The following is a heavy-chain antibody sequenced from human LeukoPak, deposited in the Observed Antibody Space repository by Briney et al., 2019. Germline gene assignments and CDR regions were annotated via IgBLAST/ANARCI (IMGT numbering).Heavy chain of an antibody. J-gene: IGHJ5*02. D-gene: IGHD3-10*01. Sequence: SETLSLTCTVSGGSIRSYWSWIRQPAGKGLDWIGRIYGSGSTDYNPSLKSRVTMSIDTSKNQFSLNLISVTAADTAVYYCARDSGTTGEVKFDPWGQGTLVTVSS. CDR1: GGSIRSY. V-gene: IGHV4-4*07. CDR3: ARDSGTTGEVKFDP. CDR2: IYGSGST.